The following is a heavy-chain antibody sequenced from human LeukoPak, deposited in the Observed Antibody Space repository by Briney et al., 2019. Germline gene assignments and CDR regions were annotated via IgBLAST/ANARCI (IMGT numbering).Heavy chain of an antibody. J-gene: IGHJ6*03. CDR3: ARVGERIAGDYYYYYYMDV. Sequence: AGGSLRLSCAASGFTFSDYYMSWIRQAPGKGLEWVSYISSSGSTIYYADSVKGRFTISRDNAKNSLYLQMNSLRAEDTAVYYCARVGERIAGDYYYYYYMDVWGKGTTVTVSS. CDR2: ISSSGSTI. D-gene: IGHD6-13*01. V-gene: IGHV3-11*04. CDR1: GFTFSDYY.